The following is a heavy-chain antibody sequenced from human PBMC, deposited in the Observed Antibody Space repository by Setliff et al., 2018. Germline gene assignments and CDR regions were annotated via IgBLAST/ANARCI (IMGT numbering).Heavy chain of an antibody. V-gene: IGHV3-53*01. Sequence: PGGSLRLSCAVSGFTFSSYWMHWVRQAPGKGLVWIALLYGGGNTFYADSVKGRFTISGDSSKNAVYLQMNSLRADDTAVYYCGRDVFDFRTGQGGPWGQGTRVTVSS. CDR1: GFTFSSYW. D-gene: IGHD3-3*01. CDR3: GRDVFDFRTGQGGP. J-gene: IGHJ5*02. CDR2: LYGGGNT.